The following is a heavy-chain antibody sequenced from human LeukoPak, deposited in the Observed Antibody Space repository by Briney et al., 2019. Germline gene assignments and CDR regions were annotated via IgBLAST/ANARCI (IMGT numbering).Heavy chain of an antibody. J-gene: IGHJ4*02. V-gene: IGHV3-21*01. CDR2: ISGSSSYI. Sequence: GGSLRLSCAASGFTFSSYNMNWVRQAPGKGLEWVSSISGSSSYIYSADSLKGRFTISRDNAKNSLYLQMNSLRAEDTAVYYCARVRGSGVLVGTTFDYWGQGTLVTVSS. CDR1: GFTFSSYN. D-gene: IGHD3-22*01. CDR3: ARVRGSGVLVGTTFDY.